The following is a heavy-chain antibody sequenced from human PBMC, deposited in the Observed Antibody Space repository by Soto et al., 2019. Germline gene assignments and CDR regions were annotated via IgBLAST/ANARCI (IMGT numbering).Heavy chain of an antibody. D-gene: IGHD5-18*01. Sequence: QVQLVESGGGVVQPGRSLRLSCAASGFTFSSYGMHWVRQAPGKGLEWVAAISYDGSNKYYADSVKGRFTISRDNSKNTLYLQMNSLRAEDTAVYYCAKSSLMMELWSHGPDYWGQGTLVTVSS. J-gene: IGHJ4*02. V-gene: IGHV3-30*18. CDR2: ISYDGSNK. CDR3: AKSSLMMELWSHGPDY. CDR1: GFTFSSYG.